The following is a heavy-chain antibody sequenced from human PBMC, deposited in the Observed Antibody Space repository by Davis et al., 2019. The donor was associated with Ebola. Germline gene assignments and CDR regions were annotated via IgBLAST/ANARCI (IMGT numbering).Heavy chain of an antibody. CDR2: INHSGST. Sequence: GSLRLSCAVYGGSFSGYYWSWIRQPPGKGLEWIGEINHSGSTNYNPSLKSRVTISVDTSKNQFYLKLSAVTAADTAVYYCARDRLYRQYGMDVWGQGTTVTVSS. CDR3: ARDRLYRQYGMDV. J-gene: IGHJ6*02. V-gene: IGHV4-34*01. D-gene: IGHD4-11*01. CDR1: GGSFSGYY.